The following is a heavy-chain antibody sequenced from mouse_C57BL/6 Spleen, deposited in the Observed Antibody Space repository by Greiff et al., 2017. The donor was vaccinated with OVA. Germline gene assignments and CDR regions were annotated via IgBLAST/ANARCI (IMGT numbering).Heavy chain of an antibody. V-gene: IGHV1-85*01. CDR2: IYPRDGST. D-gene: IGHD2-14*01. CDR1: GYTFTSYD. J-gene: IGHJ4*01. Sequence: QVQLKQSGPELVKPGASVKLSCKASGYTFTSYDINWVKQRPGPGLEWIGWIYPRDGSTKYNEKFKGKATLTVDTSSSTAYMELHSLTSEDSAVYFCARLGYDGYYYAMDYWGQGTSVTVSS. CDR3: ARLGYDGYYYAMDY.